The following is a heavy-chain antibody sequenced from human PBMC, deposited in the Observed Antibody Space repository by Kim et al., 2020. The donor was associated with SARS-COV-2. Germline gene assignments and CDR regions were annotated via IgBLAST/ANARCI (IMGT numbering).Heavy chain of an antibody. V-gene: IGHV4-4*02. D-gene: IGHD3-10*01. CDR2: IYHSGST. CDR1: GGSISSSNW. Sequence: SETLSLTCAVSGGSISSSNWWSWVRQPPGKGLEWIGEIYHSGSTNYNPSLKSRVTISVDKSKNQFSLKLSSVTAADTAVYYCASNFGAAPRKFDYWGQGTLVTVSS. CDR3: ASNFGAAPRKFDY. J-gene: IGHJ4*02.